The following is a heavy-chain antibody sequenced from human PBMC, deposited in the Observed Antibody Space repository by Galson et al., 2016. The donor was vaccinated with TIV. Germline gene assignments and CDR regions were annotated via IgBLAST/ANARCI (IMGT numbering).Heavy chain of an antibody. CDR3: ARGAPSVFGVIMTLEY. Sequence: CAISGDSVSSTSAAWNWIRQSPSRGLEWLGRTYYRSTWYNDYAASLKRRITINPDTFKNQFSLQLTSVTPEDAAVYFCARGAPSVFGVIMTLEYWGQGNVVTIAS. CDR1: GDSVSSTSAA. D-gene: IGHD3-3*01. J-gene: IGHJ4*02. V-gene: IGHV6-1*01. CDR2: TYYRSTWYN.